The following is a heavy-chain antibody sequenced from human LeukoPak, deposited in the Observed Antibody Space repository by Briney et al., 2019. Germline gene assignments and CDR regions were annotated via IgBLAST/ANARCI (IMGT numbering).Heavy chain of an antibody. V-gene: IGHV3-23*05. D-gene: IGHD5-24*01. CDR3: ARLGRAYNWFFSDF. J-gene: IGHJ4*02. CDR2: TDT. Sequence: QPGGSLRLSCVASGFNFSSDGMSSVRQPPGKGLEWVSTTDTHYAESVKGRFTISRDNSKNTLYLQLNNLRVDDTALYYCARLGRAYNWFFSDFWGQGTRVTVSS. CDR1: GFNFSSDG.